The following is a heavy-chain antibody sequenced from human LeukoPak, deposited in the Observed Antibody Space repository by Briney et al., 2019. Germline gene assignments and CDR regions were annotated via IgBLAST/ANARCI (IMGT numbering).Heavy chain of an antibody. CDR3: ARDFEYYYDSSGGSEEFDY. CDR1: GYTFTSYG. D-gene: IGHD3-22*01. V-gene: IGHV1-18*01. CDR2: ISAYNGNT. Sequence: VKVSCKASGYTFTSYGISWVRQAPGQGLEWMGWISAYNGNTNYAQKLQGRVTMTTDTSTSTAYMELRSLRSDDTAVYYCARDFEYYYDSSGGSEEFDYWGQGTLVTVSS. J-gene: IGHJ4*02.